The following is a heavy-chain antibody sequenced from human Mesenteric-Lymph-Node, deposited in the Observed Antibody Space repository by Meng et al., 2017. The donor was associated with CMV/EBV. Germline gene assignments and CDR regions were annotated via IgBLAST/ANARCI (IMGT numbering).Heavy chain of an antibody. Sequence: GESLKISCAASGFTFSSFAMTWVRQAPGKGLEWVAVIYSGGTTTHYADSVKGRFTISRDNSKNTLYLQMNSLRPEDTALYYCAKGATPQLAPIDFWGQGTLVTVSS. D-gene: IGHD6-6*01. CDR2: IYSGGTTT. V-gene: IGHV3-23*03. CDR3: AKGATPQLAPIDF. CDR1: GFTFSSFA. J-gene: IGHJ4*02.